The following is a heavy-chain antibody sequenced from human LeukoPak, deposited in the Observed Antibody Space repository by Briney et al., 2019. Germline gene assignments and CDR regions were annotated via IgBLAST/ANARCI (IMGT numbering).Heavy chain of an antibody. CDR3: ARGGVDTSMVPFDF. J-gene: IGHJ3*01. Sequence: GGSLRLSRAASDFILSSYSMNWVLQAPGKELEWVSSINSSRNYINYADSVKGRFTISRDNAKDSLYLQMNSLRAEDTAVYYCARGGVDTSMVPFDFWGQGTVVTVSS. V-gene: IGHV3-21*01. D-gene: IGHD5-18*01. CDR2: INSSRNYI. CDR1: DFILSSYS.